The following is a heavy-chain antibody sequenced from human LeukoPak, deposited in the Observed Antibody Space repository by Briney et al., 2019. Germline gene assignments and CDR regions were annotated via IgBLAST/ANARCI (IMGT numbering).Heavy chain of an antibody. Sequence: SETLSLTCAVYGGSFSGYYWSWIRQPPGKGLEWIGEINHSGSTNYNPSLKSRVTMSVDKSKNQFSLKLSSVTAADTAVYYCARFAADDDAGYRGCWGQGTLVTVSS. V-gene: IGHV4-34*01. CDR2: INHSGST. J-gene: IGHJ4*02. CDR1: GGSFSGYY. D-gene: IGHD5-12*01. CDR3: ARFAADDDAGYRGC.